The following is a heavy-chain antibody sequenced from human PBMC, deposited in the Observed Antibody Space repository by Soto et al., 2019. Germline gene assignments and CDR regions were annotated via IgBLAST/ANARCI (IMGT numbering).Heavy chain of an antibody. CDR3: AHRPLSPLPPPGAFDI. Sequence: QITLKESGPTLVKPTQTLTLTCTFSGFSLSTSGVGVGWIRQPPGKALEWLALIYWDDDKLYRPSLKSRLTITKDTSKNQVVLTMTNMAPVDTATYFCAHRPLSPLPPPGAFDIWGQGTMVTVSS. CDR2: IYWDDDK. J-gene: IGHJ3*02. V-gene: IGHV2-5*02. CDR1: GFSLSTSGVG.